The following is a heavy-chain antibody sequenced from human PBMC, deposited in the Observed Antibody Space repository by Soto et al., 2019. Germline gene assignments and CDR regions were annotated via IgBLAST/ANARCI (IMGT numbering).Heavy chain of an antibody. Sequence: QVQLVQSGAEVKKPGSSVKVSCKASGGTFSSYAISWVRQAPGQGLEWMGGIIPIFGTANYAQKFQGRVTITADESTSTAYMELSGLRSEDTAVYYCAGPGDHYYYYGMDVWGQGTTVTVSS. V-gene: IGHV1-69*12. J-gene: IGHJ6*02. CDR2: IIPIFGTA. CDR1: GGTFSSYA. CDR3: AGPGDHYYYYGMDV. D-gene: IGHD2-21*01.